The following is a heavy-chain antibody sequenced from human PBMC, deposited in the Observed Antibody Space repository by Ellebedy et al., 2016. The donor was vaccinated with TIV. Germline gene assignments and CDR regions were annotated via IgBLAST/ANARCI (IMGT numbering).Heavy chain of an antibody. Sequence: GESLKISCAASGFAFGDSWMTWVRQTPETTLDWLANMNQDGSRKDHVDAVRGRFIISRDNSKNLLYLEMNSLRVEDKAVYYCARDPYHGALDYWGQGTLVTVSS. J-gene: IGHJ4*02. CDR3: ARDPYHGALDY. CDR2: MNQDGSRK. CDR1: GFAFGDSW. D-gene: IGHD4-17*01. V-gene: IGHV3-7*01.